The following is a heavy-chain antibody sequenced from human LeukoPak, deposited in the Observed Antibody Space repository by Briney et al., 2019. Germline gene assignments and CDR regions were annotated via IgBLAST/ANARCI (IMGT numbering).Heavy chain of an antibody. Sequence: SETLSLTCTVSGGSLSSYYWSWIRQPPGKRLECIGYIYYSGSTNYNPSLKSRVTISVDTSKNQFSLKLSSVTAADTAVYYCARGWQQLAYFDYWGQGTLVTVSS. CDR1: GGSLSSYY. D-gene: IGHD6-13*01. J-gene: IGHJ4*02. CDR3: ARGWQQLAYFDY. V-gene: IGHV4-59*01. CDR2: IYYSGST.